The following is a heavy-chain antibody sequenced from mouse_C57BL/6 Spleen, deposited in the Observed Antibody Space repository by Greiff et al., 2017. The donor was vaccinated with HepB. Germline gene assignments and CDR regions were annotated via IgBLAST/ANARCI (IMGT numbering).Heavy chain of an antibody. CDR2: INPSSGYT. D-gene: IGHD1-1*01. Sequence: QVQLKESGAELAKPGASVKLSCKASGYTFTSYWMHWVKQRPGQGLEWIGYINPSSGYTKYKQKFKDKATLTADKSSSTAYMQLSSLTYEDSAVYYCARGDYGSSYEAMDYWGQRTSVTVSS. CDR3: ARGDYGSSYEAMDY. V-gene: IGHV1-7*01. J-gene: IGHJ4*01. CDR1: GYTFTSYW.